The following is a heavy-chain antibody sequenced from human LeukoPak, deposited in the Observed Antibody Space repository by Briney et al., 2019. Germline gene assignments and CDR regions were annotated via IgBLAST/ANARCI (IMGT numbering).Heavy chain of an antibody. CDR1: RYSISSGYY. CDR2: IYSGGST. J-gene: IGHJ5*02. Sequence: ETLSLTCTVSRYSISSGYYWGWIRQPPGKGLEWVSVIYSGGSTYYADSVKGRFTISRDNSKNTLYLQMNSLRAEDTAVYYCARTPGYYYGSVLPFDPWGQGTLVTVSS. D-gene: IGHD3-10*01. V-gene: IGHV3-66*01. CDR3: ARTPGYYYGSVLPFDP.